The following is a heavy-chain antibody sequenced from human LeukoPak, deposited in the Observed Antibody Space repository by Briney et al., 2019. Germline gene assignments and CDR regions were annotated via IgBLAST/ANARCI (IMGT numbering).Heavy chain of an antibody. CDR3: ARCSSASCKFDY. V-gene: IGHV3-11*04. Sequence: GGSLRLSCAASGFIFSDYYMSWIRQAPGKGLEWVSYISSSGSTIYYADSVKGRFTISRDNAKNSLYLQMNSLRAEDTAVYYCARCSSASCKFDYWGQGTLVTVSS. CDR1: GFIFSDYY. D-gene: IGHD2-2*01. J-gene: IGHJ4*02. CDR2: ISSSGSTI.